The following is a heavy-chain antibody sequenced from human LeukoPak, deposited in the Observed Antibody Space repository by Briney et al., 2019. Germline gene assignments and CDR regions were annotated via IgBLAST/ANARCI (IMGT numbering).Heavy chain of an antibody. CDR2: TSSSDSGT. V-gene: IGHV3-23*01. Sequence: GGSLRLSCAASGFSLSSYAMSWVRKAPGKGLEWVSATSSSDSGTYYADSVRGRFTISRDNSKNTLYLHMKSLRAEDAAVYYCAKAPVTSCRGAYCYPFDSWGQGTVVTVSS. CDR3: AKAPVTSCRGAYCYPFDS. J-gene: IGHJ4*02. CDR1: GFSLSSYA. D-gene: IGHD2-21*01.